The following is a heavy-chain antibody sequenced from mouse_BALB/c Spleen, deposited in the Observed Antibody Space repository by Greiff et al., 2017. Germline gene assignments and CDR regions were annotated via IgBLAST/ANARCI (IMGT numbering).Heavy chain of an antibody. CDR3: ARGIYYYGSSPDY. D-gene: IGHD1-1*01. V-gene: IGHV14-3*02. CDR2: IDPANGNT. CDR1: GFNIKDTY. Sequence: VQLQQSGAELVKPGASVKLSCTASGFNIKDTYMHWVKQRPEQGLEWIGRIDPANGNTKYDPKFQGKATITADTSSNTAYLQLSSLTSEDTAVYYCARGIYYYGSSPDYWGQGTTLTVSS. J-gene: IGHJ2*01.